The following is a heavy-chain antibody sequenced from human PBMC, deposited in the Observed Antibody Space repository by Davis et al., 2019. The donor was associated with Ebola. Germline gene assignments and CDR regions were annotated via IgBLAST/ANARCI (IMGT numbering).Heavy chain of an antibody. V-gene: IGHV3-43*01. D-gene: IGHD3-16*01. J-gene: IGHJ4*02. CDR2: ISWDGEST. CDR3: AREGADGGFSEAGY. CDR1: GFTFDDYT. Sequence: GESLKISCAASGFTFDDYTIHWVRQAPGKGLEWVSLISWDGESTWYADSVKGRFTIARDNTKSSVFLQMNNLRADDTAVYYCAREGADGGFSEAGYWGQGVLVTVSS.